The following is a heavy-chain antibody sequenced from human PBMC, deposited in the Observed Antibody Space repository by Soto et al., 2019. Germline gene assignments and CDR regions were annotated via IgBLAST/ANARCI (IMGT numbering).Heavy chain of an antibody. Sequence: VGSLRLSCAASGFTFSSYGMHWVRQAPGKGLEWVAVISYDGSNKYYADSVKGRFTISRDNSKNTLYLQMNSLGAEDAAVYYCAKGYSSPHGMDVWGQGTTVTVSS. CDR3: AKGYSSPHGMDV. V-gene: IGHV3-30*18. J-gene: IGHJ6*02. D-gene: IGHD6-13*01. CDR1: GFTFSSYG. CDR2: ISYDGSNK.